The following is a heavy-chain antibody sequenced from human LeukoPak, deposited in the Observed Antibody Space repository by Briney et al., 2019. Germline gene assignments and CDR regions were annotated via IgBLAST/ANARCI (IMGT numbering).Heavy chain of an antibody. CDR3: ARGSSTSSYRNPGRMYYYYGMDV. J-gene: IGHJ6*02. Sequence: GASVKVSCKASGYTFTSYGISWVRQAPGQGLEWMGWISDYNCNTNYAQELQGRVTMTTDTSTSTAYMELRSLRSDDTAVYYCARGSSTSSYRNPGRMYYYYGMDVWGQGTTVTVSS. D-gene: IGHD2-2*01. CDR1: GYTFTSYG. V-gene: IGHV1-18*01. CDR2: ISDYNCNT.